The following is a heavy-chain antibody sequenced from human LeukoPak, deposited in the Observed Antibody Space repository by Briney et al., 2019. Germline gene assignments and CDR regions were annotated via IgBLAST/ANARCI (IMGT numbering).Heavy chain of an antibody. CDR3: ARDVSGTGGKDY. V-gene: IGHV3-7*01. Sequence: GGSLRLSCAASGFIFSSYWMSWVRQAPGKGLEWVANIKQDGSEKYYVDSVKGRFTISRDNAKNSLYLQMNSLRAEDTAVYYCARDVSGTGGKDYWGQGTLVTVSS. CDR1: GFIFSSYW. CDR2: IKQDGSEK. J-gene: IGHJ4*02. D-gene: IGHD1-1*01.